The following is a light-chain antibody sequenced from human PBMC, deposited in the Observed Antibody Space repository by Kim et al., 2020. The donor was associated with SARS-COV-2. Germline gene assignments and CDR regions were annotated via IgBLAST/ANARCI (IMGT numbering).Light chain of an antibody. CDR3: QQDYSLPFT. CDR1: ESVVSTY. CDR2: GAS. V-gene: IGKV3D-7*01. Sequence: PGGIATLSCRASESVVSTYLSWYQQKPGQAPRLLIYGASTRATGIPARFSGSGSGTDFTLTIRSLQPEDFAVYYCQQDYSLPFTFGGGTKVEIK. J-gene: IGKJ4*01.